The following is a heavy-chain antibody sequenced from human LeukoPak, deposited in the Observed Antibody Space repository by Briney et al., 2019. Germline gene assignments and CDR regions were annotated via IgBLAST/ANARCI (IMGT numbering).Heavy chain of an antibody. CDR1: GYSFTSYW. CDR2: IYPGDSDT. D-gene: IGHD3-3*01. Sequence: GESLKISCKGSGYSFTSYWIGWVRQMPGKGLEWMGIIYPGDSDTRYSPSFQGQVTISADKSISTAYLQWSGLKASDTAMYYCARFHGTYYDFWSGYSYYFDYWGQGTLVTVSS. J-gene: IGHJ4*02. V-gene: IGHV5-51*01. CDR3: ARFHGTYYDFWSGYSYYFDY.